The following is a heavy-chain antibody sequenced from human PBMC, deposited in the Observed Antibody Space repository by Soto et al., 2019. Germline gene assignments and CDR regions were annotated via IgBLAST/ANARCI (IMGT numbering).Heavy chain of an antibody. V-gene: IGHV3-30*18. CDR2: ISYDGNNK. CDR1: GFKFSTYG. Sequence: QVQLVESGGGVVQPGRSLRLSCGASGFKFSTYGMHWVRQAPGKGLEWVAVISYDGNNKDYADSVKGRFTISRDNSKNTAYLQMNSLRAEATAVYYCAKGLVGYVFGVQDYYFGMDVWGQGTRVAVSS. J-gene: IGHJ6*02. CDR3: AKGLVGYVFGVQDYYFGMDV. D-gene: IGHD1-26*01.